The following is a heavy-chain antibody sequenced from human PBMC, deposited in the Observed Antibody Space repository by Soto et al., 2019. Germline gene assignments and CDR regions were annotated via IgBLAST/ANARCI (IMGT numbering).Heavy chain of an antibody. D-gene: IGHD1-26*01. CDR1: GFTFSDYY. Sequence: GSLRHSCAASGFTFSDYYMSWIRQAPGKGLEWVSFISGTGDTIYYAYSFKGRFTISRDNAKNSLILQMNSLRAEDTAVYYCAKQWELFPWGQGTLVTGSS. V-gene: IGHV3-11*01. J-gene: IGHJ5*02. CDR2: ISGTGDTI. CDR3: AKQWELFP.